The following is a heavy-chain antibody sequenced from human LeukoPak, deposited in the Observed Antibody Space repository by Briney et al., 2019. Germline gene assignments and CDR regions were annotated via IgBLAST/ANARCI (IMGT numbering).Heavy chain of an antibody. CDR1: GGSISSYY. V-gene: IGHV4-59*01. D-gene: IGHD4-17*01. Sequence: SETLSLTCTVSGGSISSYYWSWIRQPPGKGLEWIGYIYYSGSTNYNPSLKSRVTISVDTSKNQFSLKLSSVTAADTAVYYCARDDYGDYFDYWGQGTLVTVSS. J-gene: IGHJ4*02. CDR3: ARDDYGDYFDY. CDR2: IYYSGST.